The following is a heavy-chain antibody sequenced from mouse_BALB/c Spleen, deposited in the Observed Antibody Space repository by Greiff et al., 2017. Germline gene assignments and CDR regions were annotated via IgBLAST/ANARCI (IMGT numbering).Heavy chain of an antibody. J-gene: IGHJ4*01. CDR1: GFTFSSFG. CDR2: ISSGSSTI. V-gene: IGHV5-17*02. CDR3: AKGTTVGVYAMDY. D-gene: IGHD1-1*01. Sequence: DVKLVESGGGLVQPGGSRKLSCAASGFTFSSFGMHWVRQAPEKGLEWVAYISSGSSTIYYADTVKGRFTISRDNPKNTLFLQMTSLRSEDTAMYYCAKGTTVGVYAMDYWGQGTSVTVSS.